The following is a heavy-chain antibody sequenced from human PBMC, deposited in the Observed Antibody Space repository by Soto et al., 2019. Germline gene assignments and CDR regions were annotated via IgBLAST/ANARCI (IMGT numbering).Heavy chain of an antibody. CDR1: GGSISSGGYY. J-gene: IGHJ6*02. V-gene: IGHV2-70*16. Sequence: TLSLTCTVSGGSISSGGYYWSWIRQHPGKGLEWLARIDWEDTKLYSTSLKTRLSISKDTSKNQVVLTMTNMDPADTATYYCARAFYGMDVWGPGTTVTVSS. CDR3: ARAFYGMDV. CDR2: IDWEDTK.